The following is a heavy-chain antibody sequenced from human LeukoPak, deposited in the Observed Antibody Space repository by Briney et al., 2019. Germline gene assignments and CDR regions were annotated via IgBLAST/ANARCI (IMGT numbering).Heavy chain of an antibody. V-gene: IGHV3-7*05. Sequence: GGSLRLSCAASRFTFSSYWMTWVRQAPGKGLEWVANIKQDGSEKYYVGSVKGRFTISRDNTKNLLYLQMNSLRAEDTAVYYCAREGGYGGVFDYWGQGTLVSVSS. CDR3: AREGGYGGVFDY. D-gene: IGHD5-12*01. CDR1: RFTFSSYW. J-gene: IGHJ4*02. CDR2: IKQDGSEK.